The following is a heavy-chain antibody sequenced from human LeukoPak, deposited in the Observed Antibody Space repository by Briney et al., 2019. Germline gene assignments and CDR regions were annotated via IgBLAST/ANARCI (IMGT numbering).Heavy chain of an antibody. CDR3: ARSYFDSGLYYYGMDV. J-gene: IGHJ6*02. V-gene: IGHV4-31*03. CDR1: GGSISSGGYY. Sequence: SQTLSLTCTVSGGSISSGGYYWSWIRQHPGKGLEWIGYIYYSGSTYYNPSLKSRVTISVDTSKNQFSLKLSSVTAADTAVYYCARSYFDSGLYYYGMDVWGQGTTVTVSS. D-gene: IGHD3-9*01. CDR2: IYYSGST.